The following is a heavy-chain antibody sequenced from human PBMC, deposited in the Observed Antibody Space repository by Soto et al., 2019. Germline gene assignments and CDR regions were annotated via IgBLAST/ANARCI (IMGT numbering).Heavy chain of an antibody. Sequence: GGSLRLSCAASGFTFSSYGMHWVRQAPGKGLEWVAVISYDGSNKYYADSVKGRFTISRDNSKNTLYLQMNSLRAEDTAVYYCAKDRCGGDCYRSFDYWGQGTLVTVSS. CDR3: AKDRCGGDCYRSFDY. J-gene: IGHJ4*02. D-gene: IGHD2-21*02. CDR2: ISYDGSNK. V-gene: IGHV3-30*18. CDR1: GFTFSSYG.